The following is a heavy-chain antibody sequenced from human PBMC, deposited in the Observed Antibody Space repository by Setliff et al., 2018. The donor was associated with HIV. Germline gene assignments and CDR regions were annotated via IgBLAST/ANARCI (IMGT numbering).Heavy chain of an antibody. CDR3: VRDDNYFDTTGYYPYFDY. CDR1: GYTFISFG. D-gene: IGHD3-22*01. Sequence: ASVKVSCKTSGYTFISFGISWVRQAPGQGLEWMGWISGHNGDTKYDQMLQGRVTVAADISTSTVYMELRSLRSDDTAMYYCVRDDNYFDTTGYYPYFDYWGQGTQVTVSS. J-gene: IGHJ4*02. CDR2: ISGHNGDT. V-gene: IGHV1-18*01.